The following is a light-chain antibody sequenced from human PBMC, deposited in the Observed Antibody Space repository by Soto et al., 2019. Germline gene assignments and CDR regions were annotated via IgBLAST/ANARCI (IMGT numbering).Light chain of an antibody. J-gene: IGKJ3*01. CDR3: QQYNSLPFT. V-gene: IGKV1-33*01. CDR2: DAS. CDR1: QDITAF. Sequence: DIQMTQSPSSLSASVGDRVTITCQASQDITAFLNWYHHKPGVAPKVLIYDASKLEIGVPSRFSGSGSATYFTFTITAVHPVDVGTHYCQQYNSLPFTFGRGTKVEI.